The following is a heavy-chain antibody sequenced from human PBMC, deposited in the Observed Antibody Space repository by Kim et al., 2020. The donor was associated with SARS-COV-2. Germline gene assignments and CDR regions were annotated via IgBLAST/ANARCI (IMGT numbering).Heavy chain of an antibody. CDR2: ISGSGGST. CDR1: GFTFSSYT. J-gene: IGHJ4*02. D-gene: IGHD6-13*01. CDR3: AKDGVLYGSIWAYFDY. V-gene: IGHV3-23*01. Sequence: GGSLRLSCAASGFTFSSYTMSWVRQAPGKGLEWVSAISGSGGSTYYADSVKGRFPISRDNSKNTLYLQMNSLRAEDTAIYYCAKDGVLYGSIWAYFDYWGQGTLVTVSS.